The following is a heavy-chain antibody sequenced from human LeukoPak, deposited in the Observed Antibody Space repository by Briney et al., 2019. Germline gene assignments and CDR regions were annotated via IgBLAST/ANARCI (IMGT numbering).Heavy chain of an antibody. J-gene: IGHJ5*02. CDR2: ISAYNGNT. D-gene: IGHD3-10*01. Sequence: GASVKVSCKASGYTFTSYGISWVRQAPGQGLEWMGWISAYNGNTNYAQKLQGRVTMTTDTSTSTAYMELRSLRSDDTAVYYCAVWFGELLGNNWFDPWGQGTLVTVSS. CDR1: GYTFTSYG. V-gene: IGHV1-18*01. CDR3: AVWFGELLGNNWFDP.